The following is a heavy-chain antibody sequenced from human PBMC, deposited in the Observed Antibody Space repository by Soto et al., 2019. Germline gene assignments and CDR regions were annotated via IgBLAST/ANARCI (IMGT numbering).Heavy chain of an antibody. D-gene: IGHD3-10*01. CDR1: GFTFSSYA. CDR2: ISSNGGST. Sequence: GGSLRLSCSASGFTFSSYAMHWVRQAPGKGLEYVSAISSNGGSTYYADSVKGRFTISRDNSKNTLYLQMSSLRAEDTAVYYCVKDRARLPEFYGEMDVWGQGTTVTVSS. J-gene: IGHJ6*02. CDR3: VKDRARLPEFYGEMDV. V-gene: IGHV3-64D*08.